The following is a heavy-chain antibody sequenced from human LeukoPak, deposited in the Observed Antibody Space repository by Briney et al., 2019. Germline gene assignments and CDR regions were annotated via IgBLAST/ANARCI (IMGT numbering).Heavy chain of an antibody. D-gene: IGHD1-1*01. J-gene: IGHJ4*02. Sequence: ASVKASCKASGYSFTNYYMHWVRQAPGQVLEWVGIINPSGDSTSYAQKLQGRVTMTRDTSTSTVYMELSSLRSEDTAVYYCARDGGTGTTPFDYWGQGTLVTVSS. CDR3: ARDGGTGTTPFDY. CDR2: INPSGDST. CDR1: GYSFTNYY. V-gene: IGHV1-46*01.